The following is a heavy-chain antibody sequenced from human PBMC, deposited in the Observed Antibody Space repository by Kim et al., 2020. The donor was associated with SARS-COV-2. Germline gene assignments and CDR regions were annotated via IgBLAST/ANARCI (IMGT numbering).Heavy chain of an antibody. CDR1: GFTFSDHY. Sequence: GGSLRLSCAASGFTFSDHYMDWVRQAPGKGLEWVGRTRNKANSYTTEYAASVKGRFTISRDDSKNSLYLQMNSLKTEDTAVYYCARGGLYSGYAAYDYWGQGTLVTVSS. J-gene: IGHJ4*02. CDR3: ARGGLYSGYAAYDY. CDR2: TRNKANSYTT. V-gene: IGHV3-72*01. D-gene: IGHD5-12*01.